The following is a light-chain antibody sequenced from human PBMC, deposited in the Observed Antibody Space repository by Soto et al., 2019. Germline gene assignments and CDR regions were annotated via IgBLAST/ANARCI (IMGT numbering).Light chain of an antibody. Sequence: EIVLTQSPGTLSLSPGERATLSCRASQSVSSNYLAWYQQKPGQAPRLLIYGASSRATGIPDRFSGSGFGTDFTLTISRLEPEDFAVYYCQQYGSSPTWTFGQGTKVEIK. V-gene: IGKV3-20*01. J-gene: IGKJ1*01. CDR3: QQYGSSPTWT. CDR1: QSVSSNY. CDR2: GAS.